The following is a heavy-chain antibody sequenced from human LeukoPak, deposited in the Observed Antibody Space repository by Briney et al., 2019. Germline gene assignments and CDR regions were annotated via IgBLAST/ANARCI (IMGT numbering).Heavy chain of an antibody. J-gene: IGHJ5*02. V-gene: IGHV4-34*01. CDR3: ARAYDSSGYYSFDP. D-gene: IGHD3-22*01. CDR1: GGSFSGYY. CDR2: INHSGST. Sequence: KPSETLSLTCAVYGGSFSGYYWSWIRQPPGKGLEWIGEINHSGSTNYNPSLKSRVTISVDTSKNQFSLKLSSVTAADTAVYYCARAYDSSGYYSFDPWGQGTLVAVSS.